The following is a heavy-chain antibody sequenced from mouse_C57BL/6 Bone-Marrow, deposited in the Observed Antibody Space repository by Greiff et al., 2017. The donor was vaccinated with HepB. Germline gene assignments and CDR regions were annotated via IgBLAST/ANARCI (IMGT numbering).Heavy chain of an antibody. D-gene: IGHD1-1*01. CDR3: ARAGTTVVAHDYASDY. CDR2: INPSNGGT. V-gene: IGHV1-53*01. CDR1: GYTFTSYW. J-gene: IGHJ4*01. Sequence: QVQLQQPGTELVKPGASVKLSCKASGYTFTSYWMHWVKQRPGQGLEWIGNINPSNGGTNYNEKFKSKATLTVDKSSSTAYMPLSSLTSEDSAFYYYARAGTTVVAHDYASDYWGRGNAVTVSS.